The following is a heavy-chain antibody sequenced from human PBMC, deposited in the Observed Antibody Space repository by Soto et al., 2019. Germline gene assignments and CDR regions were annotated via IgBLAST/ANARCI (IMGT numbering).Heavy chain of an antibody. J-gene: IGHJ4*02. CDR3: ATPGLVTGRYFFHD. CDR2: ISASGGST. D-gene: IGHD2-8*02. Sequence: EVQLLESGGGLVQPGGSLRLSCVASGFTSSSCAMRWVRQAPGKGLEWVSGISASGGSTYYADSVKGRFTISRDNSKNTLYLQMNSLRAEDTAVYYCATPGLVTGRYFFHDWGQGTMVTVSS. CDR1: GFTSSSCA. V-gene: IGHV3-23*01.